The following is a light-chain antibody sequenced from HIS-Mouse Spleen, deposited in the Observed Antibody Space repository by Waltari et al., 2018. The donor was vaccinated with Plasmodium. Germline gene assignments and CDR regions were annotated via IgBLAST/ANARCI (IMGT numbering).Light chain of an antibody. Sequence: QSALTQPPSASGSPGQSVTISCTGTSSDVGGSNYVSWYQQHPGKAPKLMIYEVSKRPSGVPSRVSGSKSGNTASLTVSGLQAEDEADYYCSSYAGSNNLVFGGGTKLTVL. CDR1: SSDVGGSNY. CDR3: SSYAGSNNLV. V-gene: IGLV2-8*01. J-gene: IGLJ2*01. CDR2: EVS.